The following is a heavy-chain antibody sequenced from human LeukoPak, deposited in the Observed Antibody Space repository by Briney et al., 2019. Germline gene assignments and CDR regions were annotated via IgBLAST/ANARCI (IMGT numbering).Heavy chain of an antibody. CDR1: GGSISSYY. Sequence: SETLSLTCTVSGGSISSYYWNWIRQPAGKGLEWIGRIDTTGNANYNPSLKSRVTMSIDTSKKQFSLSLSSVTAADTAVYYCARGKYYYDSNSSYRYFDPWGQGTLVTVSS. D-gene: IGHD3-22*01. V-gene: IGHV4-4*07. CDR3: ARGKYYYDSNSSYRYFDP. J-gene: IGHJ5*02. CDR2: IDTTGNA.